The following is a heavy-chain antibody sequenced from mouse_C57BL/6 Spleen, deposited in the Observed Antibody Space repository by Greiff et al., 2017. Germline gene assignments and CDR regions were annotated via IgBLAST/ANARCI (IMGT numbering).Heavy chain of an antibody. V-gene: IGHV14-2*01. CDR1: GFNIKDYY. CDR3: ARNTGHYAMDD. J-gene: IGHJ4*01. D-gene: IGHD4-1*01. CDR2: IDPEDGET. Sequence: VQLQQSGAELVKPGASVKLSCTASGFNIKDYYMHWVKQRTEQGLEWIGRIDPEDGETKYAPKFPGKATITADKSSHTAYLQLSSLTSEDPAVYYCARNTGHYAMDDWGQGTSVTVSS.